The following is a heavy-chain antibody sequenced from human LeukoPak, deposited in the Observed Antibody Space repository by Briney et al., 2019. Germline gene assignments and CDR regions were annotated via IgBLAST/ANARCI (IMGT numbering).Heavy chain of an antibody. CDR3: ARVDYGDYGFDY. Sequence: PGGSLRLFCAASGXTVSSNYMSWVRQAPGKGLEWVSVIYSGGSTYYADSVKGRFTISRDNSKNTLYLQMNSLRAEDTAVYYCARVDYGDYGFDYWGQGTLVTVSS. CDR2: IYSGGST. D-gene: IGHD4-17*01. J-gene: IGHJ4*02. CDR1: GXTVSSNY. V-gene: IGHV3-66*01.